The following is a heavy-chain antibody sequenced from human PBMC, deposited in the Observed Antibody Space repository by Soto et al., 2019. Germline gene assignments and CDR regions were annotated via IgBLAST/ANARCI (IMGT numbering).Heavy chain of an antibody. D-gene: IGHD3-3*01. Sequence: QLHLVHSGAVVKKPGASVTVSCSASGYPVTAYYMHWVRQAPGRGLEWMGGINPATGAAKYTQTFQGRVTMTRDTSTSTVFMELSGLTSEDTPVFYCARGGGVGVAGSAAFDMWGQGTLVTVSS. V-gene: IGHV1-2*02. CDR1: GYPVTAYY. CDR2: INPATGAA. CDR3: ARGGGVGVAGSAAFDM. J-gene: IGHJ3*02.